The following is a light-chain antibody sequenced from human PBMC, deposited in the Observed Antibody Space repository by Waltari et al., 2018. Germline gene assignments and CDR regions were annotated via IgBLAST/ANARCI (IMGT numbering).Light chain of an antibody. CDR1: SSNIGGNY. CDR2: KNN. J-gene: IGLJ3*02. CDR3: AAWDDSLSGWV. V-gene: IGLV1-47*01. Sequence: QSVLSQPPSASGTPGQRVTISCSGSSSNIGGNYVYWYQQLPGTAPKLLIYKNNQRPSWVPDGFPGSKSGSSVSLAISGLRSEDEADYYCAAWDDSLSGWVFGGGTKVTVL.